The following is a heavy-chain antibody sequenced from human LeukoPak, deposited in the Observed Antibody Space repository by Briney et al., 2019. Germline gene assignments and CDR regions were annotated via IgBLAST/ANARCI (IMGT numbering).Heavy chain of an antibody. Sequence: GGSLRLSCAASGFTFSSYSMNWVRQSAGKGLEWGSYISSSSSTIYYADSVKGRFTISRDNAKNSLYLQMNSLRAEDTAVYYCARVPTTPMPVAGTIDGWGQGTLVTVSS. J-gene: IGHJ4*02. CDR1: GFTFSSYS. D-gene: IGHD6-19*01. CDR2: ISSSSSTI. V-gene: IGHV3-48*01. CDR3: ARVPTTPMPVAGTIDG.